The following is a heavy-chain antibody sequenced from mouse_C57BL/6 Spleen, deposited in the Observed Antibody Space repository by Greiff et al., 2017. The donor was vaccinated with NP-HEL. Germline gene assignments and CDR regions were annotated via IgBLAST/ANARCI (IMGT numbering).Heavy chain of an antibody. CDR2: INPGSGGT. D-gene: IGHD3-2*02. V-gene: IGHV1-54*01. J-gene: IGHJ2*01. CDR1: GYAFTNYL. CDR3: ARGNSSGYVLYFDY. Sequence: QVQLQQSGAELVRPGTSVKVSCKASGYAFTNYLIEWVKQRPGQGLEWIGVINPGSGGTNYNEKFKGKATLTADKSSSTAYMQLSSLTSEDSAVYFCARGNSSGYVLYFDYWGQGTTLTVSS.